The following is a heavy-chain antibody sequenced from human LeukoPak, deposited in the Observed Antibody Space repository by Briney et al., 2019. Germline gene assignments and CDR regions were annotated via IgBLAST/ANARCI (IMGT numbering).Heavy chain of an antibody. D-gene: IGHD1-1*01. CDR1: GFIFTNYF. CDR2: ISSSSSYI. V-gene: IGHV3-21*01. J-gene: IGHJ4*02. CDR3: ARDRGTVFDY. Sequence: GGSLRLSCAASGFIFTNYFMNWVRQAPGKGLEWVSSISSSSSYIYYADSVKGRFTISRDNAKNSLYLQMNSLRAEDTAVYYCARDRGTVFDYWGQGTLVTVSS.